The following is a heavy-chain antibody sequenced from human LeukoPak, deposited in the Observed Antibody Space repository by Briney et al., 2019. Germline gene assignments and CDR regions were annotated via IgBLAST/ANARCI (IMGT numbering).Heavy chain of an antibody. D-gene: IGHD1-26*01. J-gene: IGHJ4*02. CDR3: AKDKVRGGAAYFDY. V-gene: IGHV3-7*03. CDR2: IKQDGSEK. CDR1: GFTFSSYW. Sequence: GGSLRLSCAASGFTFSSYWMSWVRQAPGKGLEWVANIKQDGSEKYYVDSVKGRFTISRDNSKNSLYLQMNSLRTEDTALYYCAKDKVRGGAAYFDYWGQGTLVTVSS.